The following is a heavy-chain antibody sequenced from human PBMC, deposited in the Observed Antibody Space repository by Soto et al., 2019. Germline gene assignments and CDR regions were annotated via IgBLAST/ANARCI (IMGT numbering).Heavy chain of an antibody. J-gene: IGHJ1*01. CDR3: ARLGRVAGTTGYFQH. V-gene: IGHV4-59*08. Sequence: SQTLSLTCTVSGGSISSYYWSWIRQPPGKGLEWIGYIYYSGSTNYNPSLKSRVTISVDTSKNQFSLKLSSVTAADTAVYYCARLGRVAGTTGYFQHWGQGTLVTVSS. D-gene: IGHD6-19*01. CDR2: IYYSGST. CDR1: GGSISSYY.